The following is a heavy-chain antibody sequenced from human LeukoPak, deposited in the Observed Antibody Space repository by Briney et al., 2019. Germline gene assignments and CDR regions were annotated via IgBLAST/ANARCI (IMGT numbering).Heavy chain of an antibody. Sequence: GASVKVSCKASGYTFTSYGISWVRQAPGQGLEWMGWISAYNGNTNYAQKLQGRVTMTTDTSTSTAYMELRSLRSDDTAVYYCARDHSEDDSSGYYPLAYWGQGTLVTVSS. CDR2: ISAYNGNT. CDR3: ARDHSEDDSSGYYPLAY. V-gene: IGHV1-18*01. CDR1: GYTFTSYG. D-gene: IGHD3-22*01. J-gene: IGHJ4*02.